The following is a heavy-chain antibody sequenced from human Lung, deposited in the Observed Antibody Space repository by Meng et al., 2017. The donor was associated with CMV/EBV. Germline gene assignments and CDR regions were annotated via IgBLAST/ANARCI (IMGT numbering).Heavy chain of an antibody. Sequence: GESLKISCVASGFSFSTYAMHCVGQAPGKGMEWVAFIRFDGSNRDYAGSVKGRFTISRDNSKNTLYVQMNNLRPEDRAVYYCAKDGGSTLRGAIITKYYVDDWGQGTPVTVSS. CDR3: AKDGGSTLRGAIITKYYVDD. CDR2: IRFDGSNR. V-gene: IGHV3-30*02. D-gene: IGHD3-10*01. CDR1: GFSFSTYA. J-gene: IGHJ4*02.